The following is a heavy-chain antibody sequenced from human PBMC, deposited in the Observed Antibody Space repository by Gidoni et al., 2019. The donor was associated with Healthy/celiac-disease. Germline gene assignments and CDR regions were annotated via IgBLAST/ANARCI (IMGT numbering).Heavy chain of an antibody. CDR2: ISYDGSNK. Sequence: QVQLVESGGGVVQPGRSLRRSCAASGFTFSSYGMHWVRQAPGKGLEWVAVISYDGSNKYYADSVKGRFTISRDNSKNTLYLQMNSLRAEDTAVYYCAKDIDYVGANLDYWGQGTLVTVSS. CDR1: GFTFSSYG. V-gene: IGHV3-30*18. D-gene: IGHD1-26*01. CDR3: AKDIDYVGANLDY. J-gene: IGHJ4*02.